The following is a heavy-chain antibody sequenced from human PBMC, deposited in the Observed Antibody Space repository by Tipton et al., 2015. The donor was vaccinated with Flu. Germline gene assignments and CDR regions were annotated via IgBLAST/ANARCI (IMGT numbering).Heavy chain of an antibody. J-gene: IGHJ4*02. V-gene: IGHV4-39*07. CDR2: IYYSGST. CDR3: ARDPADTAMGDFDY. CDR1: GGSISSSSYY. D-gene: IGHD5-18*01. Sequence: TLSLTCTVSGGSISSSSYYWGWIRQPPGKGLEWIGSIYYSGSTYYNPSLKSRVTISVDTSKNQFSLKLSSVTAADTAVYYCARDPADTAMGDFDYWGQGTLVTVSS.